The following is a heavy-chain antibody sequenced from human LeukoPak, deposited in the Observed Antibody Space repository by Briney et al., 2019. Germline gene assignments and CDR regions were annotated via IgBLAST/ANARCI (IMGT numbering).Heavy chain of an antibody. CDR1: GYTFTSYG. CDR2: ISAYNGNT. J-gene: IGHJ4*02. D-gene: IGHD1-26*01. Sequence: ASVKVSCKASGYTFTSYGISWVRQAPGQGLEWMGWISAYNGNTNYAQKLQGRVTMTTDTSTSTAYMELRSLRSDDTAVYYCARDQAKAEWELNFDYWGQGTLVTVSS. CDR3: ARDQAKAEWELNFDY. V-gene: IGHV1-18*01.